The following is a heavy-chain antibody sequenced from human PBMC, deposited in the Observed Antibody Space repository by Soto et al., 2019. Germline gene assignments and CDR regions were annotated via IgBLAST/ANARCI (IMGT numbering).Heavy chain of an antibody. CDR2: ISYDGSNK. V-gene: IGHV3-30-3*01. CDR3: ARVYYDSSGYYHFYY. CDR1: GFTFSSYA. Sequence: QVQLVESGGGVVQPGRSLRLSCAASGFTFSSYAMHWVRQAPGKGLEWVAVISYDGSNKYYADSVKGRFTISRDNSKNTLYLQMNSLRAEDTAVYYCARVYYDSSGYYHFYYWGQGTLVTVSS. D-gene: IGHD3-22*01. J-gene: IGHJ4*02.